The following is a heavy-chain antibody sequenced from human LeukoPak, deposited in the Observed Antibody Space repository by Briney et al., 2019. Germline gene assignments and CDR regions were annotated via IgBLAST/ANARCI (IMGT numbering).Heavy chain of an antibody. CDR3: ARDGKRVATILRYYYYYMDV. J-gene: IGHJ6*03. V-gene: IGHV1-2*02. Sequence: ASVKVSCKASGYTFTGYYMHWVRQAPGQGLEWMGWINPNSGSINYAQKLQGRVTMTRDMSTSTVYMELSSLRSEDTAVYYCARDGKRVATILRYYYYYMDVWGKGTTVTVSS. CDR2: INPNSGSI. CDR1: GYTFTGYY. D-gene: IGHD5-12*01.